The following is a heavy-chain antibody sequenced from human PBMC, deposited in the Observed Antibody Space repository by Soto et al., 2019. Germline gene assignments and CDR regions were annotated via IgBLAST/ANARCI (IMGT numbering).Heavy chain of an antibody. CDR3: ARHDYSNYPSDAFDI. V-gene: IGHV5-10-1*01. CDR1: GYSFTSYW. D-gene: IGHD4-4*01. Sequence: GEFLKISCKGSGYSFTSYWISWVRQVPGKGLEWMGRIDPSDSYTNYSPSFQGHVTISADKSISTAYLQWSSLKASDTAMYYCARHDYSNYPSDAFDIWGQGTMVTVSS. CDR2: IDPSDSYT. J-gene: IGHJ3*02.